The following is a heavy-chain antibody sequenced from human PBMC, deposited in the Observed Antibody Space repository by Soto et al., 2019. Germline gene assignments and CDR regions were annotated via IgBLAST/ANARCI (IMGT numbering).Heavy chain of an antibody. Sequence: QLQLQESGSGLVKPSQTLSLTCAVSGCSISSGGYSCSWIRPPPGKGLEWIGYIYHSGSTYYNPYLKSRVTISVDRSKNQFSLKLSSVTAADTAVYYCARDPAIWGQGTMVTVSS. CDR1: GCSISSGGYS. V-gene: IGHV4-30-2*01. CDR3: ARDPAI. J-gene: IGHJ3*02. CDR2: IYHSGST.